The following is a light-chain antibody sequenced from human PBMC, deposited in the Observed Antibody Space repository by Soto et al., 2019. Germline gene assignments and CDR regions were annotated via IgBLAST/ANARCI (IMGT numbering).Light chain of an antibody. J-gene: IGKJ2*01. CDR3: LQYASSPYT. CDR1: QSVGSNY. CDR2: GAS. Sequence: EIVLTQFPGTLSLSPGERATLSCRASQSVGSNYLAWYQQRPGQPPNLLIFGASRRATGIPDRFSRRESGTDFTLTTTTLEPEDSAAYFCLQYASSPYTFCQGTKV. V-gene: IGKV3-20*01.